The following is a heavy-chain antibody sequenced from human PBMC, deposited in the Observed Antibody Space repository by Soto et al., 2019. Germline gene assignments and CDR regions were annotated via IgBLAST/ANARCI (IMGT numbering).Heavy chain of an antibody. CDR2: ISWDGGST. D-gene: IGHD6-6*01. J-gene: IGHJ3*02. Sequence: GGSLRLSCAASGFTFDDYTMHWVRQAPGKGLEWVSLISWDGGSTYYADSVKGRFTISRDNSKNSLYLQMNSLRTEDTALYYCAKDLYSSSPHGAFDIWGQGTMVTVSS. CDR3: AKDLYSSSPHGAFDI. CDR1: GFTFDDYT. V-gene: IGHV3-43*01.